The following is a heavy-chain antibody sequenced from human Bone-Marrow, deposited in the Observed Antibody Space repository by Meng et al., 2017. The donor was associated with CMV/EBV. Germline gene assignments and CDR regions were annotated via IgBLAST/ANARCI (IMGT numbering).Heavy chain of an antibody. V-gene: IGHV4-59*01. J-gene: IGHJ4*02. CDR1: GGSFNSYY. CDR3: ARSDRYDSSGYPFDY. Sequence: SETLSLTCAVFGGSFNSYYWNWIRQPPGKGLEWIGYIYYSGSTNYNPSLKSRVTISVDTSKNQFSLKLSSVTAADTAVYYCARSDRYDSSGYPFDYWGQGTLVTVSS. CDR2: IYYSGST. D-gene: IGHD3-22*01.